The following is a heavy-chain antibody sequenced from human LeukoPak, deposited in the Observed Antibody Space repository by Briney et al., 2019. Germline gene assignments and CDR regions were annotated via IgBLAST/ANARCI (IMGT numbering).Heavy chain of an antibody. CDR2: INHSGST. Sequence: SETLSLTCAVYGGSFSGYYWSWIRQPPGKGLEGIGEINHSGSTNYNPSLKSRVTISVDTSKNQFSLKLSSVTAADTAVYYCARGGVGSPITIFGVVIRKGSAFDIWGQETMVTVSS. CDR3: ARGGVGSPITIFGVVIRKGSAFDI. CDR1: GGSFSGYY. D-gene: IGHD3-3*01. J-gene: IGHJ3*02. V-gene: IGHV4-34*01.